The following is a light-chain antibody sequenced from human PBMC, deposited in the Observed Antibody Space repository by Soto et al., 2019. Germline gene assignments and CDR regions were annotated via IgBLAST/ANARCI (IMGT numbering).Light chain of an antibody. CDR3: SSYTSSTTFV. CDR1: DTDVGPYNY. J-gene: IGLJ1*01. V-gene: IGLV2-14*03. Sequence: QSVLTQPASVSGSPGQSITITCTGTDTDVGPYNYVSWYQQHPGKAPRRLIFDVTERPSGVSDRFSGSKSGNTASLTISGLQAEDEADYYCSSYTSSTTFVFGTGTKVTVL. CDR2: DVT.